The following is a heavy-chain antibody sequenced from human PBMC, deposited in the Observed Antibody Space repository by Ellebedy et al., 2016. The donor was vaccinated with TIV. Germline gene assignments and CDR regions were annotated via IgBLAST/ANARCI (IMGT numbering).Heavy chain of an antibody. CDR1: GGSVSSGSYY. CDR3: ARLYGGAGTTIGAYYFDS. J-gene: IGHJ4*02. Sequence: MPSETLSLTCTVSGGSVSSGSYYWSWIRQPPGEGLEWIGYIYYSGSTNYNPSLKSRVTISVDTSKNQFSLKLTSVTAADTAIYYCARLYGGAGTTIGAYYFDSWGQGTLVTVSS. V-gene: IGHV4-61*01. D-gene: IGHD1-26*01. CDR2: IYYSGST.